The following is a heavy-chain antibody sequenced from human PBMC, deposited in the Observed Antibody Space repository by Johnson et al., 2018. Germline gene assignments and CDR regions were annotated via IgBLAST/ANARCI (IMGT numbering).Heavy chain of an antibody. D-gene: IGHD3-3*01. Sequence: VQLQESGGGLVQXGGSLRLXCAASGFTFSSYWMSWVRQAPGKGLEWVANIKQDGSEKYYVDSVKGRFTISRENAKNSLYLQMNSLRAEETAVYYCAGPLEWYHDAFDIWGQGTMVTVSS. CDR3: AGPLEWYHDAFDI. CDR2: IKQDGSEK. V-gene: IGHV3-7*01. J-gene: IGHJ3*02. CDR1: GFTFSSYW.